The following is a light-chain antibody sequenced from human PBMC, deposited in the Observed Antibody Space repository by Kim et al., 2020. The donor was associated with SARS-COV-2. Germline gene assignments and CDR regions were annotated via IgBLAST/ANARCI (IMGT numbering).Light chain of an antibody. J-gene: IGLJ3*02. CDR1: SNNVGDQG. CDR2: RNN. CDR3: SAWDRRLSAWV. V-gene: IGLV10-54*04. Sequence: QTATLTCTGDSNNVGDQGATWLQQHQGHPPKLLSYRNNNRPSGISERFSASRSGNTASLTIAGLQPDDEGDYYCSAWDRRLSAWVFGEGTKVTVL.